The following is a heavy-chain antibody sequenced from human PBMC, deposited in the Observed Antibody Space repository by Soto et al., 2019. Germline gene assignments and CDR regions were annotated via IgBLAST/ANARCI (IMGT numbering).Heavy chain of an antibody. CDR2: ISSTGTYI. CDR3: ARETNPYSSSSHAFDI. J-gene: IGHJ3*02. Sequence: EVQLVESGGGLVKPGGSLRLSCAASGITFSSYSMNWVGQAPGKGLEWVSSISSTGTYIDYADSVKGRFTISRDNAKNSLFLQLVSLRAVDAALYYCARETNPYSSSSHAFDIWGQGTMVTVSS. V-gene: IGHV3-21*01. CDR1: GITFSSYS. D-gene: IGHD6-6*01.